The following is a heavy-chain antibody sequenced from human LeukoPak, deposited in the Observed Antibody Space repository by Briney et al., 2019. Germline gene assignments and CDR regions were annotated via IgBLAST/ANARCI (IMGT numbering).Heavy chain of an antibody. J-gene: IGHJ3*02. CDR3: ARDVEPRARAFDM. CDR2: IYTSGTS. CDR1: GDFLSSYF. Sequence: SETLSLTCTVSGDFLSSYFWTWIRQPAGKGLEWIGRIYTSGTSNYNPSLKSRVTMSIDTPKNHFSLNLSSVTAADTAVYYCARDVEPRARAFDMWGQGTMVTVSS. D-gene: IGHD1-1*01. V-gene: IGHV4-4*07.